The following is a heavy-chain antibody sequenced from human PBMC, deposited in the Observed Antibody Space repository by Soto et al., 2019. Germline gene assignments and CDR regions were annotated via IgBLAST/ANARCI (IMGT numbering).Heavy chain of an antibody. CDR1: GFTVSSNY. V-gene: IGHV3-53*04. CDR3: AREGTGDSFYFDY. CDR2: IYSGGST. J-gene: IGHJ4*02. Sequence: EVQLVESGGGLVQPGGSLRLSCAASGFTVSSNYMSWVRQAPGNGLEWVSVIYSGGSTYYADSVKGRFTISRHNSKNTLYLQMNSLRAEDTAVYYCAREGTGDSFYFDYWGQGTLVTVSS. D-gene: IGHD7-27*01.